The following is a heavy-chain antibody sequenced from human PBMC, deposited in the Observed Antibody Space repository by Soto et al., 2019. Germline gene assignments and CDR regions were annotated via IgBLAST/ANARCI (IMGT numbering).Heavy chain of an antibody. D-gene: IGHD2-21*02. V-gene: IGHV1-2*02. J-gene: IGHJ3*02. CDR2: INPNSGGT. CDR3: ARGWRAVVTDRSKAFDI. Sequence: ASVKVSCKASGYTFTGYYMHWVRQAPGQGLEWMGWINPNSGGTNYAQKFQGRVTMTRDTSISTAYMELSRLRSDDTALYYCARGWRAVVTDRSKAFDIWGQGTMVTVSS. CDR1: GYTFTGYY.